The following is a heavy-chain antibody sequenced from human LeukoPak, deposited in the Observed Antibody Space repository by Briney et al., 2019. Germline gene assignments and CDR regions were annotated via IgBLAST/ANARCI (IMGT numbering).Heavy chain of an antibody. CDR1: GFTFSSYG. CDR2: LSYDGSKK. CDR3: AKDLHTSIAAPNWFDP. D-gene: IGHD6-6*01. Sequence: PGGSLRLSCAASGFTFSSYGMHWVRQAPGKGLEWVAYLSYDGSKKYYADSVKGRFTISRDNSKNTMYLQMNSLRAEDTAVYYCAKDLHTSIAAPNWFDPWGQGTLVTVSS. V-gene: IGHV3-30*18. J-gene: IGHJ5*02.